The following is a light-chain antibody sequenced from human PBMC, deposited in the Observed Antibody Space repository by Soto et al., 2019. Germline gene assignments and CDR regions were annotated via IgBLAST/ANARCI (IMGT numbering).Light chain of an antibody. Sequence: EIVMTQSPATLSVSPGVTVTLSCRASQSVSSNLDWYQHKPGQPPRLLIYGASTRATGIPARFSGSGSGTDFALTISSLQSEDFAVYFCQQCSDWPLFTFGQGTRLEIK. J-gene: IGKJ5*01. V-gene: IGKV3-15*01. CDR1: QSVSSN. CDR3: QQCSDWPLFT. CDR2: GAS.